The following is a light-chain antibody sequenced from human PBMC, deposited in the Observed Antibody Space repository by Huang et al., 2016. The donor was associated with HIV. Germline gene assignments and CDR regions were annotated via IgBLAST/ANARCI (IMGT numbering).Light chain of an antibody. J-gene: IGKJ4*01. CDR3: QQYESWPPLT. Sequence: EIVMTQSPDTLSVSPGERATLSCRASQSVRDKLAWYQQKPGQAPRLLLHATSPRAAGVPAGFMGSGSGTEFTLTISSLQSEDCGVYYCQQYESWPPLTFGGGTKVEIK. CDR1: QSVRDK. V-gene: IGKV3-15*01. CDR2: ATS.